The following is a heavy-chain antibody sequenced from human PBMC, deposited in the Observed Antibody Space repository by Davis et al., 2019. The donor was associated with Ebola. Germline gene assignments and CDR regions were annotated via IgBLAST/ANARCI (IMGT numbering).Heavy chain of an antibody. J-gene: IGHJ4*02. CDR3: ARDRLGYCSSTSCHPGGY. V-gene: IGHV3-74*01. Sequence: GESLKISCAASGFTFSSYWMHWVRQAPGKGLVWVSRINSDGSSTSYADSVKGRFTISRDNAKNTLYLQMNSLRAEDTAVYYCARDRLGYCSSTSCHPGGYWGQGTLVTVSS. CDR1: GFTFSSYW. D-gene: IGHD2-2*01. CDR2: INSDGSST.